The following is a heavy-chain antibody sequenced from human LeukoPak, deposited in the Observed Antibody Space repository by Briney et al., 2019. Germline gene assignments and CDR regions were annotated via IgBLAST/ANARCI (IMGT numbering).Heavy chain of an antibody. V-gene: IGHV3-23*01. CDR1: GFTFSSYA. J-gene: IGHJ4*02. D-gene: IGHD3-3*01. Sequence: GGSLRLSCAASGFTFSSYAMSWVRQAPGKGLEGVSAISGSGGSTYYADAVKGRFTISRDNSKNTLYLQMNSLRADDTAVYYCAKPYYDFWSGYYRSFDYWGQGTLVTVSS. CDR3: AKPYYDFWSGYYRSFDY. CDR2: ISGSGGST.